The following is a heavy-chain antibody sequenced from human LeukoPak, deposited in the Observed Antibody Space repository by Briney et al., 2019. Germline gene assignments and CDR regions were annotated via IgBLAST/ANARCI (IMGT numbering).Heavy chain of an antibody. CDR2: IWYDGSNK. Sequence: GGSLRLSCAASGXTFSSYGMHWVRQAPGKGLEWVAVIWYDGSNKYYADSVKGRFTISRDNSKNTLYLQMNSLRAEDTAVYYCAREYYDILTGYRPYYGMDVWGQGTTVTVSS. CDR1: GXTFSSYG. V-gene: IGHV3-33*01. D-gene: IGHD3-9*01. CDR3: AREYYDILTGYRPYYGMDV. J-gene: IGHJ6*02.